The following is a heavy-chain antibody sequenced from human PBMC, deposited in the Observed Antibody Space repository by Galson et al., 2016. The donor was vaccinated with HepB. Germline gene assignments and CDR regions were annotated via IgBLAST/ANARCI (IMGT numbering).Heavy chain of an antibody. J-gene: IGHJ4*02. CDR2: ISVYNGNT. D-gene: IGHD3-16*01. Sequence: SVKVSCKASGYTFTSYGISWVRQAPGQGLEWMGWISVYNGNTNYAQKLQGRVTMTTDSSTNTAYMELRSLRSDDTAVYYCARDGARGPLASYFDFWGQGTLVTVSS. CDR1: GYTFTSYG. V-gene: IGHV1-18*01. CDR3: ARDGARGPLASYFDF.